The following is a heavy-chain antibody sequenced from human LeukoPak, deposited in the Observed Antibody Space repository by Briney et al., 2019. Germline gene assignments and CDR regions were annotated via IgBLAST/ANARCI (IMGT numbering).Heavy chain of an antibody. CDR1: GGSISSYY. V-gene: IGHV4-59*12. J-gene: IGHJ6*02. CDR2: IYYSGST. CDR3: ARFYDFWSGYYGMDV. D-gene: IGHD3-3*01. Sequence: SETLSLTCTVSGGSISSYYWSWIRQPPGKGLEWIGYIYYSGSTNYNPSLKSRVTISVDTSKNQFSLKLSSVTAADTAVYYCARFYDFWSGYYGMDVWGQGTTVTVSS.